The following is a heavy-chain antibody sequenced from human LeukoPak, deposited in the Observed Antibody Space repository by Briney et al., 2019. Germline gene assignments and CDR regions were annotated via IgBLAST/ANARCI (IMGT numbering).Heavy chain of an antibody. CDR2: IYYTGST. CDR3: ARTRDDFDH. Sequence: SETLSLTCTVPGGSINYYYWSWIRQPPGKGLEWIGYIYYTGSTNYNPSLKSRVTISLDTSKNQFSLRLSSVTAADTAVYYCARTRDDFDHWGQGALVTVSS. J-gene: IGHJ4*02. V-gene: IGHV4-59*08. CDR1: GGSINYYY.